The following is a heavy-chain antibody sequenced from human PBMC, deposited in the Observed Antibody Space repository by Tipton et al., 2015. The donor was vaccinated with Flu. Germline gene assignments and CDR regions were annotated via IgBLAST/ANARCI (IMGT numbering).Heavy chain of an antibody. CDR1: GYYIGSGYF. D-gene: IGHD3-10*01. CDR2: VHHGESA. V-gene: IGHV4-38-2*01. J-gene: IGHJ3*01. CDR3: ARQMYYFASGTSDAFDV. Sequence: TLSLTCAVSGYYIGSGYFWGWIRQSPGKGLEWIGSVHHGESAYYNPSLKSRVTMSIDTSKNQLSLKLTSVTPADTAVYYCARQMYYFASGTSDAFDVWGQGTMVSVSS.